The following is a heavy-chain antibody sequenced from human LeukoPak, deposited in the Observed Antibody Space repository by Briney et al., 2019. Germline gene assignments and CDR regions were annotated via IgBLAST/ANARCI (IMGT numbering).Heavy chain of an antibody. J-gene: IGHJ4*02. CDR2: LNPNSGVT. Sequence: ASVKVSCKASGYTFTGYYMHWVRQAPGQGLEWMGWLNPNSGVTKYAQNFQCRVTVTRDTSTSTAYMELSRLRSDDTAVYYCAREGFDYWGQGTLVTVSS. CDR1: GYTFTGYY. V-gene: IGHV1-2*02. CDR3: AREGFDY.